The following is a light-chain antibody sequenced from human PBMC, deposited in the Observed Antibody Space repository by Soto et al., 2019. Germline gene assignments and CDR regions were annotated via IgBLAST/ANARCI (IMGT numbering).Light chain of an antibody. CDR2: GAS. CDR1: QSLSSSY. J-gene: IGKJ2*01. V-gene: IGKV3-20*01. CDR3: QQYGISPSYT. Sequence: EIVMTQSPATLSVSPGERATLSCRASQSLSSSYVAWYQQKLGQPPRLLIYGASNRATGIPDRFSGSWSGTEFTLTISRLEPEDFAVYYCQQYGISPSYTFAQGTKVDIK.